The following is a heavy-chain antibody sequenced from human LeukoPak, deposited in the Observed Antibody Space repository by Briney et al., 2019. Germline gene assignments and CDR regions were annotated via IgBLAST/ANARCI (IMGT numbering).Heavy chain of an antibody. J-gene: IGHJ4*02. CDR3: ARGVYSSSTIIFDY. D-gene: IGHD6-6*01. CDR2: IYTIGST. V-gene: IGHV4-61*02. CDR1: GDSISSGSYY. Sequence: SETLSLTCTVSGDSISSGSYYWSWIRQPAGKGLEWIGRIYTIGSTNYNPSLKSRVTISVDTSKNQFSLKLSSVTAADTAVYYCARGVYSSSTIIFDYWGQGTLVTVSS.